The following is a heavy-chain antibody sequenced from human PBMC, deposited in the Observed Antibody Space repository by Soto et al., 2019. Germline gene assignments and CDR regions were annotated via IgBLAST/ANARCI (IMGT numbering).Heavy chain of an antibody. CDR1: GGSISSSSYY. V-gene: IGHV4-39*01. CDR3: ASLYYYDSSGYREDYYYYGMDV. J-gene: IGHJ6*02. Sequence: NPSETLSLTCTVSGGSISSSSYYWGWIRQPPGKGLEWIGSIYYSGSTYYNPSLKSRVTISVDTSKNQFSLKLSSVTAADTAVYYCASLYYYDSSGYREDYYYYGMDVWGQGTTVTVSS. CDR2: IYYSGST. D-gene: IGHD3-22*01.